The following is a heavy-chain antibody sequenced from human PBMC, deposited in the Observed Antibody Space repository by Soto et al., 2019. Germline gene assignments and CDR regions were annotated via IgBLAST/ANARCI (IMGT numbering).Heavy chain of an antibody. CDR2: ISYDGSNK. CDR3: AREGRGYSYGFDY. Sequence: GGSLRLSCAASGFTFSSYAMHWVRQAPGKGLEWVAVISYDGSNKYYADSVKGRFTISRDNSKNTLYLQMNSLRAEDTAVYYCAREGRGYSYGFDYWGQGTLVTVS. D-gene: IGHD5-18*01. CDR1: GFTFSSYA. V-gene: IGHV3-30-3*01. J-gene: IGHJ4*02.